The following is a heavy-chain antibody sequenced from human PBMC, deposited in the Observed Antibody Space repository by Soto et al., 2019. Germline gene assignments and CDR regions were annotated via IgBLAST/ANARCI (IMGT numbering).Heavy chain of an antibody. J-gene: IGHJ6*02. CDR3: AAGIAVAGYYYYYGMDV. Sequence: QMQLVQSGPEVKKPWTSVKVSCKASGFTFTSSAVQWVRQARGQRLEWIGWIVVGSGNTNYAQKFQERVTITRDMSTSTAYMELSSLRSEDTAVYYCAAGIAVAGYYYYYGMDVWGQGTTVTVSS. V-gene: IGHV1-58*01. CDR2: IVVGSGNT. D-gene: IGHD6-19*01. CDR1: GFTFTSSA.